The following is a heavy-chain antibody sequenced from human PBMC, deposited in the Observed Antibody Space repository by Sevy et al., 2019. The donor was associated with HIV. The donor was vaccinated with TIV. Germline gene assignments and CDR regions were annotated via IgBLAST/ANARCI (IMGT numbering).Heavy chain of an antibody. CDR3: AASYYDFLTCSGGWFDP. CDR1: GGSNNNYY. D-gene: IGHD3-9*01. CDR2: IYHTGST. Sequence: TESLSLTCSLSGGSNNNYYWSCIRQPPGKGLEWIGYIYHTGSTNYNPSLKSRVTISIDKSNNQFSLKLSSVTAADTALYYCAASYYDFLTCSGGWFDPWGRGTLVIVSS. V-gene: IGHV4-59*13. J-gene: IGHJ5*02.